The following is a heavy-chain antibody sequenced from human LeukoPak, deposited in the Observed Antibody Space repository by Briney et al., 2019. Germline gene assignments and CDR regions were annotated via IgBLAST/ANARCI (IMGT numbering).Heavy chain of an antibody. J-gene: IGHJ5*02. CDR3: ARGPLGDGAYNWFDP. Sequence: ASVKVSCKASGYTFTGYYMHWVRQAPGQGLEWMGWINPNSGGTNYAQKFQGRVTMTRDTSTSTAYMELSRLRSDDTAVYYCARGPLGDGAYNWFDPWGQGTLVTVSS. D-gene: IGHD4-17*01. CDR2: INPNSGGT. CDR1: GYTFTGYY. V-gene: IGHV1-2*02.